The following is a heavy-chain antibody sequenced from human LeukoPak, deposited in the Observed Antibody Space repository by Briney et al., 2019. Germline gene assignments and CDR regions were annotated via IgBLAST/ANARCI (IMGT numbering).Heavy chain of an antibody. CDR1: GGSISSGGYY. CDR3: ARKPATYSGSLRSYYFDY. J-gene: IGHJ4*02. Sequence: NPSETLSLTCTVSGGSISSGGYYWSWIRQHPGKGLEWIGYIYYSGSTYYNPSLKSRVTISVDTSKNQFSLKLSSVTAADTAVYYCARKPATYSGSLRSYYFDYWGQGTLVTVSS. CDR2: IYYSGST. V-gene: IGHV4-31*03. D-gene: IGHD1-26*01.